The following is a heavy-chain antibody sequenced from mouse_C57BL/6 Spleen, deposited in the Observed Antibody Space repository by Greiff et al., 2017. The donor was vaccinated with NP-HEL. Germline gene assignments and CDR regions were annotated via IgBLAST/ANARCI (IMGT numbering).Heavy chain of an antibody. D-gene: IGHD4-1*01. CDR2: ISYDGSN. CDR3: ARLGPHYFDY. V-gene: IGHV3-6*01. Sequence: EVKLQESGPGLVKPSQSLSLTCSVTGYSITSGYYWNWIRQFPGNKLEWMGYISYDGSNNYNPSLKNRISITRDTSKNQFFLKLNSVTTEDTATYYCARLGPHYFDYWGQGTTLTVSS. J-gene: IGHJ2*01. CDR1: GYSITSGYY.